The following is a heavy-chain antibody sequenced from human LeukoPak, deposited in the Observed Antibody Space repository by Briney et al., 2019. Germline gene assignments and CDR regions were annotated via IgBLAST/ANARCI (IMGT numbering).Heavy chain of an antibody. Sequence: SETLSLTCAVYGGSFSGYYWSWIRQPPGKGLEWIGEINQSGSTNYNPSLKSRVTISVDTSKNQFSLKLSSVTAADTAVYYCARGDTIYYYYGMDVWGQGTTVTVSS. D-gene: IGHD3-10*01. CDR2: INQSGST. V-gene: IGHV4-34*01. CDR3: ARGDTIYYYYGMDV. CDR1: GGSFSGYY. J-gene: IGHJ6*02.